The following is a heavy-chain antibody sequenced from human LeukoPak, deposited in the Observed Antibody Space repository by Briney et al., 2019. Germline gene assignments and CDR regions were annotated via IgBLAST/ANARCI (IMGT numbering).Heavy chain of an antibody. Sequence: SETLSLTCTVSGGSISDITYYWGWIRQPPGKGLEWIGSIYYSGSTNYNPSLKSRVTISVDTSKNQFSLKLSSVTAADTAVYYCARRIDYGDYDWFDPWGQETLVTVSS. D-gene: IGHD4-17*01. J-gene: IGHJ5*02. CDR1: GGSISDITYY. CDR3: ARRIDYGDYDWFDP. V-gene: IGHV4-39*07. CDR2: IYYSGST.